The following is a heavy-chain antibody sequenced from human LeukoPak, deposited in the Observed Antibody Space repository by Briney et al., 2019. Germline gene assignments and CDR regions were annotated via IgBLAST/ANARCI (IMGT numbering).Heavy chain of an antibody. CDR2: ISYDGSNK. V-gene: IGHV3-30*18. CDR1: GFTFSSYG. Sequence: GGSLRLSCAASGFTFSSYGMHWVRQAPGKGLEWVAVISYDGSNKYYADSVKGRFTISRDNSKNTLYLQMNSLRAEDTAVYYCAKGAMIAARWGYYYYYMDVWGKGTTVTVSS. J-gene: IGHJ6*03. CDR3: AKGAMIAARWGYYYYYMDV. D-gene: IGHD6-6*01.